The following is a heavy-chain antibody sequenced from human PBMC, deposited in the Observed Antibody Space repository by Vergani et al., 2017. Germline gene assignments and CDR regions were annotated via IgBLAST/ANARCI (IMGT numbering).Heavy chain of an antibody. D-gene: IGHD5-18*01. CDR3: ARTAMVYYYYYGMDV. Sequence: QVQLQESGPGLVKPSETLPLTCTVSGGSISSYYWSWIRQPPGKGLEWIGYIYYSGSTNYNPSLKSRVTISVDTSKNQFSLKLSSVTAADTAVYYCARTAMVYYYYYGMDVWGQGTTVTVSS. CDR1: GGSISSYY. CDR2: IYYSGST. J-gene: IGHJ6*02. V-gene: IGHV4-59*01.